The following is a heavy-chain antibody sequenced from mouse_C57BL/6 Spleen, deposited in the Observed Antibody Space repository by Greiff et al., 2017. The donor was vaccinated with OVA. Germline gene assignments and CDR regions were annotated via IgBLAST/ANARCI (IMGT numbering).Heavy chain of an antibody. D-gene: IGHD3-2*02. CDR2: IYPGDGDT. J-gene: IGHJ2*01. Sequence: VKLQESGPELVKPGASVKISCKASGYAFSSSWMNWVKQRPGKGLEWIGRIYPGDGDTNYNGKFKGKATLTADKSSSTAYMQLSSLTSEDSAVYFCARDSSENYFDYWGQGTTLTVSS. V-gene: IGHV1-82*01. CDR3: ARDSSENYFDY. CDR1: GYAFSSSW.